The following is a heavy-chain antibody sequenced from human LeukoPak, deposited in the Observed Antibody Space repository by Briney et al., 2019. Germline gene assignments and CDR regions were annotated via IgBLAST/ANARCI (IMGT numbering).Heavy chain of an antibody. J-gene: IGHJ5*02. CDR2: ISSSGNYI. CDR1: GFTVSSNY. V-gene: IGHV3-21*01. CDR3: ARGGSGYDGLNWFDP. Sequence: PGRSLRLSCAASGFTVSSNYMSWVRQAPGKGLEWVSSISSSGNYIYYEDSVKGRFTVSRDNAKNSLYVQMNSLRAEDTALYYCARGGSGYDGLNWFDPWGQGTLVTVSS. D-gene: IGHD5-12*01.